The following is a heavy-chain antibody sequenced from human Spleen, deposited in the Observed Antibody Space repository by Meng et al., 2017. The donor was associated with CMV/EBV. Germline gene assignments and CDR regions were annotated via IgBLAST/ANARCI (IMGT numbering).Heavy chain of an antibody. CDR2: ISGHDGDT. CDR1: GYTFTGYS. Sequence: ASVKVSCKASGYTFTGYSMHWVRQAPGQGREWVGWISGHDGDTNYAEKFKGRVTMTTDTSTSTVSMELRGLRSDDTAVYYCARGSGTFYGRFLASDIWGQGTMVTVSS. V-gene: IGHV1-18*04. D-gene: IGHD1-14*01. CDR3: ARGSGTFYGRFLASDI. J-gene: IGHJ3*02.